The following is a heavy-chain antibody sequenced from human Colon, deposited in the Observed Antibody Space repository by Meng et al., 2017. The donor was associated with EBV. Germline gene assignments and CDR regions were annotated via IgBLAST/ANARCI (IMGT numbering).Heavy chain of an antibody. CDR3: ARNGDYNPGLY. CDR2: IYHSGTT. D-gene: IGHD4-17*01. V-gene: IGHV4-4*02. J-gene: IGHJ4*02. CDR1: GDSISNNW. Sequence: QWQLQEAGPGLVKPSGTLSLTCAVSGDSISNNWWSWVRQPPGKGLEWIGEIYHSGTTNYNPSLRSRVTISVDKSKNQFSLQLTSVTAADTAVYYCARNGDYNPGLYWGQGTLVTVPS.